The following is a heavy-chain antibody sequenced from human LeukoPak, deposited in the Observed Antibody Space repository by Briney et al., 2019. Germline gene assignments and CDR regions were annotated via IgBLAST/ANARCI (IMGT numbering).Heavy chain of an antibody. D-gene: IGHD3-10*01. J-gene: IGHJ3*02. CDR2: ISGSGGST. CDR1: GFTFTNDF. V-gene: IGHV3-23*01. CDR3: AKGLSMVRGVIITGGAFDI. Sequence: GGSLRLSCAASGFTFTNDFMTWVRQAPGKGLEWVSAISGSGGSTYYADSVKGRFTISRDNSKNTLYLQMNSLRAEDTAVYCCAKGLSMVRGVIITGGAFDIWGQGTMVTVSS.